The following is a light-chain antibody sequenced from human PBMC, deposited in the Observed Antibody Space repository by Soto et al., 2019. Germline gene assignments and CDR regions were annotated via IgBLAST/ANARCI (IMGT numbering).Light chain of an antibody. CDR3: MQLTLFPWT. CDR1: HSLVHSNGDTY. J-gene: IGKJ1*01. V-gene: IGKV2-24*01. CDR2: KIS. Sequence: DVVMTQTPLPSPVTLGQPASISCRSSHSLVHSNGDTYLTWYQQRPGQPPRLLIYKISKRFSGVPERFSGSGAGTDFTLKISRVEAEDVGVYYCMQLTLFPWTFGQGTRVEIQ.